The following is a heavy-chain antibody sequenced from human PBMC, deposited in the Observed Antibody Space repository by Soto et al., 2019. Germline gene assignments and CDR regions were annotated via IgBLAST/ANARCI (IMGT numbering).Heavy chain of an antibody. CDR3: AKERRYCSGGSCQYYFDY. CDR2: ISGSGGST. D-gene: IGHD2-15*01. CDR1: GFTFSSYA. J-gene: IGHJ4*02. Sequence: GGSLRLSCAASGFTFSSYAMSWVRQAPGKGLEWVSAISGSGGSTYYADSVKGRFTISRDNSKNTLYLQMNSLRAEDTAVYYCAKERRYCSGGSCQYYFDYWGQGTLVTVSS. V-gene: IGHV3-23*01.